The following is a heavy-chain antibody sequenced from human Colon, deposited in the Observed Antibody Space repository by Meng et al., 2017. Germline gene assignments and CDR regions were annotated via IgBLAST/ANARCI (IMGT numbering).Heavy chain of an antibody. J-gene: IGHJ5*02. CDR3: YKSAGNYDVTWFDP. Sequence: SLTCAVSSVSVGVNNYCGWWIRQAPWTVVEWIGCLYYSGFTSYKLSLTGLVSMSLNTSKNYFTLRLPSVTYVDTAVSYCYKSAGNYDVTWFDPWGQGTLVTVSS. CDR2: LYYSGFT. V-gene: IGHV4-61*01. CDR1: SVSVGVNNYC. D-gene: IGHD4-11*01.